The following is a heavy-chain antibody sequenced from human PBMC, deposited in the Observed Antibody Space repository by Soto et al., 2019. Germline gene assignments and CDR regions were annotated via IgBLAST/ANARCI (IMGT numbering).Heavy chain of an antibody. CDR3: ARDSDTVTLDY. CDR1: GGSFSGYY. CDR2: INHSGST. D-gene: IGHD4-17*01. V-gene: IGHV4-34*01. J-gene: IGHJ4*02. Sequence: SETLSLTCAVYGGSFSGYYWSWIRQPPGKGLEWIGEINHSGSTNYNPSLKSRVTISVDTSKNQFSLKLSSVTAADTAVYYCARDSDTVTLDYWGQGTLVTVSS.